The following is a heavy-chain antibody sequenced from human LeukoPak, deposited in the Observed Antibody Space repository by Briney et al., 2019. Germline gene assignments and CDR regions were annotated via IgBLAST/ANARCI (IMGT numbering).Heavy chain of an antibody. J-gene: IGHJ4*02. D-gene: IGHD6-19*01. CDR2: IWEDGTNI. CDR1: GFTFSTYG. CDR3: ARAGYNSGWYEY. Sequence: GTSLRLSCAASGFTFSTYGMHWVRQAPGKGLEWVAVIWEDGTNIHYADSVKGRFTISRDNSKNTLCLQMNSLRAEDTAVYYCARAGYNSGWYEYWGQGTLVTVSS. V-gene: IGHV3-33*01.